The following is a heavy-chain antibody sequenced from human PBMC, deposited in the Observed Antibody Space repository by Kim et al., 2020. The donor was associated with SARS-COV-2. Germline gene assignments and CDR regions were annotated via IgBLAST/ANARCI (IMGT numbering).Heavy chain of an antibody. CDR2: INAGNGNT. V-gene: IGHV1-3*01. CDR1: GYTFTSYA. CDR3: ARAYGIAARPQPYYYYYYGMDV. Sequence: ASVKVSCKASGYTFTSYAMHWVRQAPGQRLEWMGWINAGNGNTKYSQKFQGRVTITRDTSASTAYMELSSLRSEDTAVYYCARAYGIAARPQPYYYYYYGMDVWGQGTTVTVSS. J-gene: IGHJ6*02. D-gene: IGHD6-6*01.